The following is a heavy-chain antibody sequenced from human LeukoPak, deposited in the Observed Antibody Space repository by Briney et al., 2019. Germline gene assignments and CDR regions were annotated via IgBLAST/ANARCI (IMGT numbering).Heavy chain of an antibody. CDR2: INPADSDT. CDR1: EYRFSSNW. J-gene: IGHJ4*02. V-gene: IGHV5-51*03. D-gene: IGHD5-24*01. CDR3: ARGEGGYNYAF. Sequence: GESLESSGQPLEYRFSSNWSAWSRQLPGKGRGGLGIINPADSDTRYSLSIQGQVTISADRSISTAYLQWSSLKASDTAIYYCARGEGGYNYAFWGQGTLVSVP.